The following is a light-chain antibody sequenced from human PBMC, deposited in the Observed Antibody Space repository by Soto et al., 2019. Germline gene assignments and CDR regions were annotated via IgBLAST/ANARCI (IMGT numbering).Light chain of an antibody. CDR1: SSNIESNT. CDR2: SNH. Sequence: QSVLTQPPSASGTPGQRVTISCSGSSSNIESNTVNWYQQLPGTAPTLLIYSNHQRPSGVPDRFSGSKSGPSASLAISGLQSEDEADYYCAAWDDSLNGVVFGGGTKLTVL. V-gene: IGLV1-44*01. CDR3: AAWDDSLNGVV. J-gene: IGLJ2*01.